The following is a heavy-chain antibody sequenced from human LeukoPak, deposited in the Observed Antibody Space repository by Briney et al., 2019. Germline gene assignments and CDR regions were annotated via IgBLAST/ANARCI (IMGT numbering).Heavy chain of an antibody. CDR2: IYPKSGGT. CDR3: VRDGYSGGAFDI. D-gene: IGHD5-12*01. CDR1: GYTFTGYY. V-gene: IGHV1-2*02. Sequence: GSVKVSCKASGYTFTGYYMHWVRQAPGQGLGWMGWIYPKSGGTNYAQKFQSRVTMTRDTSITTAFMELNILKSDDTAVYYCVRDGYSGGAFDIWGQGTMVTVSS. J-gene: IGHJ3*02.